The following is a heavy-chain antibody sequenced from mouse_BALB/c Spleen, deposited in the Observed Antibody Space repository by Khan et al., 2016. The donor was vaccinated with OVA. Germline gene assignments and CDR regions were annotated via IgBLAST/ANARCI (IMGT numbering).Heavy chain of an antibody. D-gene: IGHD1-1*01. CDR2: ISYSGST. CDR3: ARKNYYGYAMDY. J-gene: IGHJ4*01. V-gene: IGHV3-2*02. Sequence: EVQLQESGPGLVKPSQSLSLTCTVTGYSITSGYAWNWIRQFPGNKLEWMGYISYSGSTSYNPSFRSRISITRDTSKNQFFLQLNSVTTEDTATYYCARKNYYGYAMDYWGQGTSVTVSS. CDR1: GYSITSGYA.